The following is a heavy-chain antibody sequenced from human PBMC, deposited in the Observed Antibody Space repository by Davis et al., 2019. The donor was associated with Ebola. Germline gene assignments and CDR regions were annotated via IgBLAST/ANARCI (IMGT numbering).Heavy chain of an antibody. J-gene: IGHJ6*02. CDR1: GYTFTSYG. D-gene: IGHD1-26*01. Sequence: ASVKVSCKASGYTFTSYGISWVRQAPGQGLEWMGWISAYNGNTNYAQKLQGRVTMTTDKSTSTAYMELSSLRSEDTAVYYCARGSSRDSSGSYPYYYGMDVWGQGTTVTVSS. CDR2: ISAYNGNT. V-gene: IGHV1-18*01. CDR3: ARGSSRDSSGSYPYYYGMDV.